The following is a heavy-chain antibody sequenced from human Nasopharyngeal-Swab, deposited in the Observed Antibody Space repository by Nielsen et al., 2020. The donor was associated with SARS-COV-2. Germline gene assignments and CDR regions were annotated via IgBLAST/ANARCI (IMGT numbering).Heavy chain of an antibody. V-gene: IGHV3-74*01. Sequence: GESLKISCVASGVIFSKYWMHWVRQAPGKGLVWVSRVNEDGSRTHYADSVKGRFTISRDNAKNSLYLQMNSLRAEDTAVYYCARADILTGYYFDAFDIWGQGTMVTVSS. J-gene: IGHJ3*02. CDR1: GVIFSKYW. CDR2: VNEDGSRT. D-gene: IGHD3-9*01. CDR3: ARADILTGYYFDAFDI.